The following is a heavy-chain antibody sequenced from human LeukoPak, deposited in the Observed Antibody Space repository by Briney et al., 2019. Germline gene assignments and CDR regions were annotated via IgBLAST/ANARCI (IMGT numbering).Heavy chain of an antibody. CDR1: GGSISNYY. J-gene: IGHJ6*02. CDR3: ARDWWLGSPSLQGYFFGLDV. V-gene: IGHV4-59*01. Sequence: PSETLSLTCTVSGGSISNYYWAWIRQPPGKGLEWVGHISDSGSANYNPSLKSRVTISGDTSKNQVSLRLTSVTSADTAVYYCARDWWLGSPSLQGYFFGLDVWGQGTTVTVSS. D-gene: IGHD2-2*01. CDR2: ISDSGSA.